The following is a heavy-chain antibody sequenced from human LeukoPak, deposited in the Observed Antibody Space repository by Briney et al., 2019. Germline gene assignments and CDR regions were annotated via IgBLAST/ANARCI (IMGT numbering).Heavy chain of an antibody. D-gene: IGHD2-15*01. V-gene: IGHV4-38-2*01. Sequence: GSLRLSCAASGFTFSSYAMSWVRQPPGKGLEWIGTVFYNGATQYSPSLRSRVTISIDTSKNQFSLNLSSVTAADTAVYYCARSPYCSGGSCHHLTWFDPWGQGTLVTVSS. CDR2: VFYNGAT. CDR1: GFTFSSYA. CDR3: ARSPYCSGGSCHHLTWFDP. J-gene: IGHJ5*02.